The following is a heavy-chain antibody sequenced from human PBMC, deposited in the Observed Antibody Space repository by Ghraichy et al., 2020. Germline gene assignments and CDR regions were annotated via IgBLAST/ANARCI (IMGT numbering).Heavy chain of an antibody. D-gene: IGHD3-10*01. Sequence: SQTLLLTCAISGDSVSSNSATWDWIRQSPSRGLEWLGRTFYRSKWYSEYAVSVKSRITINPDTSKNQFSLQLNSVTPDDTALYYCARQYIYGFDYWGQGTLVTVSS. J-gene: IGHJ4*02. V-gene: IGHV6-1*01. CDR3: ARQYIYGFDY. CDR1: GDSVSSNSAT. CDR2: TFYRSKWYS.